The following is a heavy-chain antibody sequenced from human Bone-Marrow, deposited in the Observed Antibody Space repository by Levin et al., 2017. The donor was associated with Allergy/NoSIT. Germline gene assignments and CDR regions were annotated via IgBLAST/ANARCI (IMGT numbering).Heavy chain of an antibody. D-gene: IGHD3-16*02. V-gene: IGHV3-74*01. Sequence: GESLKISCAASGFSFSTTWMHWVRQVPGKGLMWVSRMNSDGRTTHYADSVRGRITISRDNAKEILYLQIDSLRAEDTAVYYCATAGSYRLDYWGQGTLVTVSS. CDR3: ATAGSYRLDY. J-gene: IGHJ4*02. CDR1: GFSFSTTW. CDR2: MNSDGRTT.